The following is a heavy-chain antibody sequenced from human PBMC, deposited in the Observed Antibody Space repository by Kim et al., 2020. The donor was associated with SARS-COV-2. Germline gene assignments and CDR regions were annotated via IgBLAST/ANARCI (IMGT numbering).Heavy chain of an antibody. Sequence: DSVKGRFTISRDNSKNTLFLQMNSLRDEDTALYYCTRDPAAARRPAEYFQHWGQGTLVTVSS. CDR3: TRDPAAARRPAEYFQH. D-gene: IGHD6-13*01. J-gene: IGHJ1*01. V-gene: IGHV3-30*07.